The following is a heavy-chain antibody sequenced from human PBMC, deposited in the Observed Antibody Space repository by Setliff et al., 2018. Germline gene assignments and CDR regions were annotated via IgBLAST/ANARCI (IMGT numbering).Heavy chain of an antibody. CDR1: GFTFSSYS. CDR3: ARDHSMGYSYGHHFDY. D-gene: IGHD5-18*01. J-gene: IGHJ4*02. V-gene: IGHV3-21*05. CDR2: ISSSSSYI. Sequence: PGGSLRLSCAASGFTFSSYSMNWVRQAPGKGLEWVSYISSSSSYIYYADSVKGRFTISRDNAKNSLYLQMNSLRAEDTAVYYCARDHSMGYSYGHHFDYWGQGTLVTVSS.